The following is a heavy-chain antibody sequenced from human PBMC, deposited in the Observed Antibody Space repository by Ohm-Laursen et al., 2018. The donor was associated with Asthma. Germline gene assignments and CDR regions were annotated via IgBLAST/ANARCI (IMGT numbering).Heavy chain of an antibody. CDR3: TTAEIGIVGATS. V-gene: IGHV3-15*01. Sequence: SLRLSCSASGFTFSNAWMSWVRQAPGKGLEWVGRIKSKTDGGTTDYAAPVKGRFTISRDDSKNTLYLQMNSLETEDTAVYYCTTAEIGIVGATSWGQGTLVTVSS. J-gene: IGHJ4*02. D-gene: IGHD1-26*01. CDR1: GFTFSNAW. CDR2: IKSKTDGGTT.